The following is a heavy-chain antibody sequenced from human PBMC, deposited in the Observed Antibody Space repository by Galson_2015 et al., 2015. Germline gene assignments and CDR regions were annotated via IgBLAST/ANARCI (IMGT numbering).Heavy chain of an antibody. D-gene: IGHD6-19*01. V-gene: IGHV3-53*01. CDR3: ARDYSSGCAPFFQP. Sequence: SLRLSCAASGFTVRSNYMSWVRQAPGKGLEWVSVIYSGGSTYYADSVKGRFTISRDNSKNTLYLQMSSLRSEDTAVYYWARDYSSGCAPFFQPWGQGTLVTVSS. J-gene: IGHJ1*01. CDR2: IYSGGST. CDR1: GFTVRSNY.